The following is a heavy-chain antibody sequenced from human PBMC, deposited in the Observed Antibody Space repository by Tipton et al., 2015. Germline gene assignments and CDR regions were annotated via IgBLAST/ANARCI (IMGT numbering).Heavy chain of an antibody. CDR1: GGSIGSGIYY. CDR3: ARHDFWSGYYEDAFDI. Sequence: TLSLTCTVSGGSIGSGIYYWGWIRQPPGKALEWIGTIYYRGSTYYNPSLKSRVTISVDTSENHLSLKLSSVTAADTAVYYCARHDFWSGYYEDAFDIWGQGTMVIVSS. D-gene: IGHD3-3*01. CDR2: IYYRGST. J-gene: IGHJ3*02. V-gene: IGHV4-39*02.